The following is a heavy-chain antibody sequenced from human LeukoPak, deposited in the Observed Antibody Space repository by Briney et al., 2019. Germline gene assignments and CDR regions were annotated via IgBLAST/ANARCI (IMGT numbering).Heavy chain of an antibody. CDR1: EFSVGSNY. J-gene: IGHJ4*02. V-gene: IGHV3-66*01. CDR3: AREILAPGKTHDY. Sequence: GGSLRLSCAASEFSVGSNYMTWVRQAPGKGLEWVSLIYSGGSTYYADSVKGRFTISRDNSKNTLYLQMNSLRAEDTAVYYCAREILAPGKTHDYWGQGTLVTVSS. CDR2: IYSGGST.